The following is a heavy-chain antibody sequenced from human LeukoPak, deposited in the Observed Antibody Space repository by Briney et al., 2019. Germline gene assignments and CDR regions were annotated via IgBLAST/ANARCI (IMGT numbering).Heavy chain of an antibody. CDR1: GYTFTGYY. D-gene: IGHD6-13*01. Sequence: APVKVSYKASGYTFTGYYMHWVRQAPGQGLEWMGRINPNSCGTNYAQKFQGRVTMTRDTSISTADMELSRLRSEETAVYYCGETLSRAAAAELDYWGQGTLVTVSS. CDR2: INPNSCGT. V-gene: IGHV1-2*06. CDR3: GETLSRAAAAELDY. J-gene: IGHJ4*02.